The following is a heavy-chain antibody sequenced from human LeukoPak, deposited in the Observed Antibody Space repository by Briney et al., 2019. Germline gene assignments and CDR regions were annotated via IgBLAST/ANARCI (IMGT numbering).Heavy chain of an antibody. Sequence: GGSLRLSCAASGFTFSSYGMHWVRQAPGKGLEWVAFIRYDGSNKYYADSVKGRFTISRDNSKTTLYLQMNSLRAEDTAVYYCAKDSVRTTVTTPLDYWGQGTLVTVSS. V-gene: IGHV3-30*02. D-gene: IGHD4-11*01. CDR1: GFTFSSYG. CDR3: AKDSVRTTVTTPLDY. J-gene: IGHJ4*02. CDR2: IRYDGSNK.